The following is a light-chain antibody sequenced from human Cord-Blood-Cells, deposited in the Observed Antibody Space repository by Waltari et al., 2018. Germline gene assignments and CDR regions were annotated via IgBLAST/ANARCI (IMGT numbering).Light chain of an antibody. CDR1: QSISSY. V-gene: IGKV1-39*01. CDR2: SAS. CDR3: QQSYSTAIT. Sequence: DIQLTQSPSSLSASVGDRVTIPCRASQSISSYLNWYQQKPGKAAQLLIYSASSLQSRVPSRCSGSGSGTDFTLTISSMQPEDFATYYCQQSYSTAITFGGGTKVEIK. J-gene: IGKJ4*01.